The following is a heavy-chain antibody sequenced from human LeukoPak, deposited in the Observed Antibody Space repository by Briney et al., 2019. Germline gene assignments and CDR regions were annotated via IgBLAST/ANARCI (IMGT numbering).Heavy chain of an antibody. CDR3: TPSIAVAGSLDY. J-gene: IGHJ4*02. D-gene: IGHD6-19*01. Sequence: KSGGSLRLSCAASGFTFSNVWMSWVSQAPGKGLEWVGRIKSKTDGGTTDYAAPVKGRFTISRDDSKNTLNLQMNSLKTEDTAVYYCTPSIAVAGSLDYWGQGTLVTVSS. CDR2: IKSKTDGGTT. V-gene: IGHV3-15*01. CDR1: GFTFSNVW.